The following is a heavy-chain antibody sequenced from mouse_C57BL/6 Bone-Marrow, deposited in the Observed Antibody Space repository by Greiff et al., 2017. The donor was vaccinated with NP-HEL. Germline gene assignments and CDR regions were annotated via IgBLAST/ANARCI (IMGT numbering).Heavy chain of an antibody. Sequence: QVTLKVSGPGILQPSQTLSLTCSFSGFSLSTFGMGVGWIRQPSGKGLEWLAHIWWDDDKYYNPALESRLTISKDPSKNQVFLKIANVDTADTATYYCALITTVVATDFDYWGQGTTLTVSS. D-gene: IGHD1-1*01. CDR2: IWWDDDK. V-gene: IGHV8-8*01. J-gene: IGHJ2*01. CDR1: GFSLSTFGMG. CDR3: ALITTVVATDFDY.